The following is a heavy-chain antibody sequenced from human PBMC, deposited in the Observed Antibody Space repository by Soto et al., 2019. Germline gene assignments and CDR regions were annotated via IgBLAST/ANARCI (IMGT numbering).Heavy chain of an antibody. Sequence: PSETLSLTCTVSGGSISSYYWSWIRQPPGKGLEWIGYIYYSGSTNYNPSLKSRVTISVDTSKNQFSLKLSSVTSDDTAVYYCTTLRLDPWGQGTLVTVSS. CDR3: TTLRLDP. J-gene: IGHJ5*02. V-gene: IGHV4-59*01. CDR1: GGSISSYY. D-gene: IGHD3-9*01. CDR2: IYYSGST.